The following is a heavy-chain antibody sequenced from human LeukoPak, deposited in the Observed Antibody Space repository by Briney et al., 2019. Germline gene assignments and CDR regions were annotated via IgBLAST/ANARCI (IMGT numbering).Heavy chain of an antibody. Sequence: PGGSLRLSCAASGFTFSSYAMSWVRQAPGKGLEWVSAISGSGSTIYYADSVKGRFTISRDNAKNSLYLQMNSLRAEDTAVYYCAGLGITMIGGVWGKGTTVTISS. V-gene: IGHV3-23*01. CDR2: ISGSGSTI. CDR1: GFTFSSYA. J-gene: IGHJ6*04. D-gene: IGHD3-10*02. CDR3: AGLGITMIGGV.